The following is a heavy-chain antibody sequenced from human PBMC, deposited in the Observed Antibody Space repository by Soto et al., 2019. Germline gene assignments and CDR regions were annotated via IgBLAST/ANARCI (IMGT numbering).Heavy chain of an antibody. D-gene: IGHD3-10*01. V-gene: IGHV3-53*01. CDR3: ARVTPQIIMVRRVIITHYGMDV. CDR1: GFTVNSNY. CDR2: IYSGGST. Sequence: GGSLRLSCAASGFTVNSNYMSWVRQAPGKGLEWVSVIYSGGSTYYADSVKGRFTISRDNSKNTLYLQMNSLRAEDTAVYYCARVTPQIIMVRRVIITHYGMDVWGQGTTVTVSS. J-gene: IGHJ6*02.